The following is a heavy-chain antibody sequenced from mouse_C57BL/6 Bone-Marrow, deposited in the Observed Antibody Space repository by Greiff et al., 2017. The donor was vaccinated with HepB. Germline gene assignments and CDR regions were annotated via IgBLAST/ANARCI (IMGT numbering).Heavy chain of an antibody. CDR2: IDPANGNT. Sequence: DVKLVESVAELVRPGASVKLSCTASGFNIKNTYMHWVKQRPEQGLAWIGRIDPANGNTKYAPKFQGKATITADTSSNTAYLQLSSLTSEDTAIYYCARGWDYDYAPFAYWGQGTRVTVSA. D-gene: IGHD2-4*01. CDR1: GFNIKNTY. J-gene: IGHJ3*01. CDR3: ARGWDYDYAPFAY. V-gene: IGHV14-3*01.